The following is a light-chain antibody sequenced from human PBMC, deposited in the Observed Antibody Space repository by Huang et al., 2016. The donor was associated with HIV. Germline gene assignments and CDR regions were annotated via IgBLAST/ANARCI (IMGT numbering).Light chain of an antibody. CDR3: QHRGSGPSFT. J-gene: IGKJ3*01. V-gene: IGKV3-11*01. CDR2: NAS. CDR1: QSVTTY. Sequence: EIVLTQSPATLSLSPGESATLSCRASQSVTTYLAWYQQKPGQAPRLLIHNASNRATGIPGRFSGSWSGTDFTLTISSLEPEDFAVYYCQHRGSGPSFTFGPGTRVDIK.